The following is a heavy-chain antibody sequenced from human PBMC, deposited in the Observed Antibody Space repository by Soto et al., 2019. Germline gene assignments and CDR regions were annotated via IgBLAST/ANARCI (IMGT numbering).Heavy chain of an antibody. D-gene: IGHD6-19*01. CDR3: AHGLLTSGWLAY. CDR2: IYWDDDK. J-gene: IGHJ4*02. V-gene: IGHV2-5*02. Sequence: QITLKESGPTLVKPTQTLAVTCTFSGFTLSTSGVGVGWIRQPPGKALEWLAVIYWDDDKRYSPSLKSRLTITKDTSKNQVVLTMTNMDPGDTATYYCAHGLLTSGWLAYWGQGTLVTVSS. CDR1: GFTLSTSGVG.